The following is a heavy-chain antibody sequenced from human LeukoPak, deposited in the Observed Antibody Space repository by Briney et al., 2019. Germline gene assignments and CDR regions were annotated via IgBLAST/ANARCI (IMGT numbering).Heavy chain of an antibody. Sequence: GASVKVSCKASGYTFTSYAMNWVRQAPGQGLEWMGWINTNTGNPTYAQGFTGRFVFSLDTSVSTAYLQISSLKAEDTAVYYCARDPSTTVTTLSDYGMDVWGQGTTVTVSS. D-gene: IGHD4-17*01. V-gene: IGHV7-4-1*02. J-gene: IGHJ6*02. CDR2: INTNTGNP. CDR3: ARDPSTTVTTLSDYGMDV. CDR1: GYTFTSYA.